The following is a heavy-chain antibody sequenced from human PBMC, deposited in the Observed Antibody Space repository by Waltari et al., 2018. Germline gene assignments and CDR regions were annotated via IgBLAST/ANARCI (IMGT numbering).Heavy chain of an antibody. J-gene: IGHJ3*02. V-gene: IGHV3-53*01. Sequence: EVQLVESGGGLIQPGGSLRLSCAASGFTVSSNSMSWVRQAPGKGLEWVSVMYGGGSTYYAASVKGRFTISRDNSKNTLYLQMNSLRAEDTAVYYCARSGYCSSTSCFPGAFDIWGQGTMVTVSS. CDR2: MYGGGST. D-gene: IGHD2-2*01. CDR1: GFTVSSNS. CDR3: ARSGYCSSTSCFPGAFDI.